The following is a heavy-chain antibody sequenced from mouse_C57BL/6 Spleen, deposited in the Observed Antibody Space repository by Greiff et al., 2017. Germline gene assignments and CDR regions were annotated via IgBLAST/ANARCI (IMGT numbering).Heavy chain of an antibody. V-gene: IGHV1-69*01. Sequence: VQLQQSGAELVMPGASVKLSCKASGYTFTSYWMHWVKQRPGQGLEWIGEIDPSDSYTNYNQKFKGKSTLTVDKSSSTAYMQLSSLTSEDSAVXCCARGTGFDYWGQGTTLTVSS. CDR2: IDPSDSYT. J-gene: IGHJ2*01. CDR3: ARGTGFDY. D-gene: IGHD4-1*01. CDR1: GYTFTSYW.